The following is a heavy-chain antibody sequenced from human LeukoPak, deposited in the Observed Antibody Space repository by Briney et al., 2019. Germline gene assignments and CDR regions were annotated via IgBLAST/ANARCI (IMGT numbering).Heavy chain of an antibody. CDR3: ARLGYSYGTLFFDY. V-gene: IGHV4-39*01. D-gene: IGHD5-18*01. J-gene: IGHJ4*02. Sequence: SETLSLTCTVSGGPIGNNFNYWGWFARAPGKGLEWIGSIYYSGSSYYSPSLKSRVTMSLDTSKNQFSLRLSSVTAADTAVYYCARLGYSYGTLFFDYWGQGILVTVSS. CDR1: GGPIGNNFNY. CDR2: IYYSGSS.